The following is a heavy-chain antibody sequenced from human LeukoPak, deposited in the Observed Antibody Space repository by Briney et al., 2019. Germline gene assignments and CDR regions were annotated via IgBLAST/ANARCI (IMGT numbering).Heavy chain of an antibody. D-gene: IGHD6-6*01. CDR1: GGSISSYY. J-gene: IGHJ4*02. Sequence: SETLSLTCTVSGGSISSYYWSWIRQPAGKGLEWIGRIYTSGSTNYNPSLKSRVTMSVDTSKNQFSLKLSSVTAADTAVCYCAREVSSIAARFCDYWGQGTLVTVSS. V-gene: IGHV4-4*07. CDR3: AREVSSIAARFCDY. CDR2: IYTSGST.